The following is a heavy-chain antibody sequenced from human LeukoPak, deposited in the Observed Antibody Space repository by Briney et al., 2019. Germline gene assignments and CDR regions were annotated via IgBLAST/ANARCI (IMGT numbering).Heavy chain of an antibody. V-gene: IGHV4-39*01. CDR3: ARSTGGIAAAVDDS. CDR1: GGSISTSRYY. CDR2: SHYSGIT. J-gene: IGHJ4*02. Sequence: SETLSLTCSVSGGSISTSRYYWGWIRQPPGKGLEWIGSSHYSGITYYNPSLKSRVTISVDTSKNQFSLKLSSVTAADTALYYCARSTGGIAAAVDDSWGQGTLVTVSS. D-gene: IGHD6-13*01.